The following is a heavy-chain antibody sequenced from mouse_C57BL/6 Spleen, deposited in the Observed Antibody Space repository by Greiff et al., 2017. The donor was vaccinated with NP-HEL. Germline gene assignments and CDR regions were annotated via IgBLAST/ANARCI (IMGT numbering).Heavy chain of an antibody. V-gene: IGHV1-55*01. CDR2: IYPGSGST. Sequence: QVQLQQPGAELVKPGASVKMSCTASGYTFISYWITWVKQRPGQGLEWIGDIYPGSGSTNYNERFKSKATLTVDTSSITAYMQLSSLTSEDSAVYFCARQNIYYGIAMDYWGQGPSVTVSS. CDR1: GYTFISYW. D-gene: IGHD2-1*01. CDR3: ARQNIYYGIAMDY. J-gene: IGHJ4*01.